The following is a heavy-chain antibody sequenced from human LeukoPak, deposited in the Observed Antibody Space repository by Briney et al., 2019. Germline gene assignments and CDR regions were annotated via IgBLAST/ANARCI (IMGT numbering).Heavy chain of an antibody. CDR3: AREGRAQWLAQTYYYYYYMDV. CDR1: GGSISSSSYY. CDR2: IYYSGST. Sequence: SETLSLTCTVSGGSISSSSYYWGWIRQPPGKGLEWIGSIYYSGSTYYNPSLKSRVTISVDTSKNQFSLKLSSVTAADTAVYYCAREGRAQWLAQTYYYYYYMDVWGKGTTVTVSS. J-gene: IGHJ6*03. D-gene: IGHD6-19*01. V-gene: IGHV4-39*02.